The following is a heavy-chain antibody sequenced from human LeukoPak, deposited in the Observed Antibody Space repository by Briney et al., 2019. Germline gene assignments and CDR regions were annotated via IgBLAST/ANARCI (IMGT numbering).Heavy chain of an antibody. V-gene: IGHV4-59*02. CDR3: ARRRTTDSAGYYYYYYMDV. D-gene: IGHD1-1*01. CDR2: VSNSGGA. J-gene: IGHJ6*03. Sequence: SETLSLTCTVSGVSVSNYYWSWIRQSPGQRLEWIGYVSNSGGATYNPSLKSRVTILLDTSKNRFSLKLSSVTAADTAVYYCARRRTTDSAGYYYYYYMDVWGKGTTVTVSS. CDR1: GVSVSNYY.